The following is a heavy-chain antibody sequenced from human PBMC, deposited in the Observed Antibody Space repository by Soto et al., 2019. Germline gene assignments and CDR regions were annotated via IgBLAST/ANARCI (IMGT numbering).Heavy chain of an antibody. J-gene: IGHJ6*03. Sequence: SETLSLTCTVSGGSISSYYWSWIRQPPGKGLEWIGYIYYSGSTNYNPSLKSRVTISVDTSKNQFSLKLSSVTAADTAVYYCARSPPDLTGTNVQYYYMDVWGKGTTVTVSS. CDR1: GGSISSYY. CDR3: ARSPPDLTGTNVQYYYMDV. V-gene: IGHV4-59*08. CDR2: IYYSGST. D-gene: IGHD1-7*01.